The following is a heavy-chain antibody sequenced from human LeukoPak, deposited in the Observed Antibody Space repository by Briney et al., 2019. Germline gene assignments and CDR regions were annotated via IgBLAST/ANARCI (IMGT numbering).Heavy chain of an antibody. D-gene: IGHD6-13*01. J-gene: IGHJ5*02. CDR1: GYSFTSYW. V-gene: IGHV5-51*01. Sequence: HVESLKLSFKCSGYSFTSYWIGRVPQMPGKGLEWMGIIYPGDSDTRYSPSFQGQVTISADKSISTAYLQWSSLKASDTAMYYCARRYSSSSYWFDPWGEASLVTVSS. CDR3: ARRYSSSSYWFDP. CDR2: IYPGDSDT.